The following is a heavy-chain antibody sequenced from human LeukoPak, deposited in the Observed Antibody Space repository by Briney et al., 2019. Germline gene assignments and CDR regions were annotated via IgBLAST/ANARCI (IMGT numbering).Heavy chain of an antibody. J-gene: IGHJ5*02. CDR1: GGSISSYY. V-gene: IGHV4-59*01. CDR3: ARNIVVVPAAGNWFDP. D-gene: IGHD2-2*01. Sequence: PSEILSLTCTVSGGSISSYYWSWIRQPPGKGLEWIGYIYYSGSTNYNPSLKSRVTISVDTSKNQFSLKLSSVTAADTAVYYCARNIVVVPAAGNWFDPWGQGTLVTVSS. CDR2: IYYSGST.